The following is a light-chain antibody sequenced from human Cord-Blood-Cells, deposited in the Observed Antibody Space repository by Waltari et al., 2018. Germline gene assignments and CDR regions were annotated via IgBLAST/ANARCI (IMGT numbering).Light chain of an antibody. CDR2: DVS. CDR3: SSYTSSSTWV. CDR1: SSHVGRYNY. V-gene: IGLV2-14*01. J-gene: IGLJ3*02. Sequence: QSALTQPASAPGSPGQSITISCPGTSSHVGRYNYVSWYQQHPGKAPKLMIYDVSKRPSGVSNRFYGSKSGNTASLTISGLQAEDEADYYCSSYTSSSTWVFGGGTKLTVL.